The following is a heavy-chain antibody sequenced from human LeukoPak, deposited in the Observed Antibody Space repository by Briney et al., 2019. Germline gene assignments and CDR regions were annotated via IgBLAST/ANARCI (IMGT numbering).Heavy chain of an antibody. Sequence: KSGGSLRLSCAASGFTFSDSYMTWVRQAPGKGVEWVAYISGSGHDINYSESAKDRFTISRDNAKNSLYLQMNSLRAEDTAVYYCARDGGLLRYFDWLSYFDYWGQGTLVTVSS. CDR1: GFTFSDSY. J-gene: IGHJ4*02. CDR2: ISGSGHDI. CDR3: ARDGGLLRYFDWLSYFDY. V-gene: IGHV3-11*04. D-gene: IGHD3-9*01.